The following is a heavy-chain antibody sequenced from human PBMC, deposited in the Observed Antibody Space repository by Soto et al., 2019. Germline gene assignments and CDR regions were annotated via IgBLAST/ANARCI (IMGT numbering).Heavy chain of an antibody. D-gene: IGHD4-17*01. J-gene: IGHJ4*02. CDR2: IKEDGSEK. CDR3: ARLISGREYGDSIDY. CDR1: GFTFSRYW. Sequence: GGSLRLSCAASGFTFSRYWLTWVRQAPGKGLEWVANIKEDGSEKYYVDSVKGRFTTSRDNAKNSLYLQMNSLRAEDTAVYYCARLISGREYGDSIDYWGQGSLVTVS. V-gene: IGHV3-7*03.